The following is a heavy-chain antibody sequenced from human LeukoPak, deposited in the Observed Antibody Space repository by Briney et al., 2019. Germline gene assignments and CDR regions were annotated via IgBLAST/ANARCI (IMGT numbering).Heavy chain of an antibody. V-gene: IGHV4-39*07. Sequence: PSETLSLTCTVSGGSISSSSYYWGWIRQPPGQGLDWIGSIYYSGSTYYNPSLKNRVSISAASSKDQFSLRLNSVTAADTAVYYCARRVVSERRTTFDNWFAPWGQGILVTVSS. CDR1: GGSISSSSYY. J-gene: IGHJ5*02. CDR2: IYYSGST. CDR3: ARRVVSERRTTFDNWFAP. D-gene: IGHD2/OR15-2a*01.